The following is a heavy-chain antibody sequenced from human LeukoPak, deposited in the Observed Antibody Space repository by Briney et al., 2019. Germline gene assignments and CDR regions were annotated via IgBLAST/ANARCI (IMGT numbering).Heavy chain of an antibody. J-gene: IGHJ3*02. D-gene: IGHD2-2*03. CDR1: GFTFSSYA. CDR3: ARVDDLDAFDM. V-gene: IGHV3-30*04. Sequence: QPGRSLRLSCAASGFTFSSYAMHWVRQAPGKGLEWVAVISDDGSNKYYADSVKGRFTISRDNSKNTLYLQMNSLRAEDTVVYYCARVDDLDAFDMWGQGTMVTVSS. CDR2: ISDDGSNK.